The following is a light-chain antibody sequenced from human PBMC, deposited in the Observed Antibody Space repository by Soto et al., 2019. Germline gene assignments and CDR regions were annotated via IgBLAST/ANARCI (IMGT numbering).Light chain of an antibody. Sequence: DIQMTQSPSSLSASVGDRVTITCRASQSISTFLNWYQQKPGNAPKLLIYAASSLQSGVPSRFSGSGSGTDFTLTISSLQPEDFATYYCQQSYGTLITFGQGTRLEIK. CDR3: QQSYGTLIT. CDR1: QSISTF. CDR2: AAS. J-gene: IGKJ5*01. V-gene: IGKV1-39*01.